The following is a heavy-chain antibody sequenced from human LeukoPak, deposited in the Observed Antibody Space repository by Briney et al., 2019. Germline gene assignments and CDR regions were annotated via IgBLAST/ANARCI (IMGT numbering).Heavy chain of an antibody. J-gene: IGHJ4*02. D-gene: IGHD6-13*01. CDR2: IYHSGST. V-gene: IGHV4-4*02. CDR1: GGSISSSNW. Sequence: PSETLSLTCAVSGGSISSSNWWSWVRQPPGKGLEWIGEIYHSGSTNYNPSLKSRVTISVDKSKNQFSLKLSSVTAADTAVYYCARPSSRHKYYFDYWGQGTLVTVSS. CDR3: ARPSSRHKYYFDY.